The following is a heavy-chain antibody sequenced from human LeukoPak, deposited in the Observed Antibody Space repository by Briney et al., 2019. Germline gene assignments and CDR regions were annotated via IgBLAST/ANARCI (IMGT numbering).Heavy chain of an antibody. CDR3: ARGGHTNPSFYY. CDR1: GGSISSYY. CDR2: IYYSGST. J-gene: IGHJ4*02. D-gene: IGHD1-26*01. V-gene: IGHV4-59*01. Sequence: PSETLSLTCTVSGGSISSYYWSWIRQPPGKGLEWIGYIYYSGSTNYNPSLKSRVTISVDTSKNQFSLKLSSVTAADTAVYYCARGGHTNPSFYYWGQETLVTVSS.